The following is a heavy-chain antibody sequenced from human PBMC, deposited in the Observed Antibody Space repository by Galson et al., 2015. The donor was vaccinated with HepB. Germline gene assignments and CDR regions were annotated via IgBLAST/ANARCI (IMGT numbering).Heavy chain of an antibody. CDR3: ARDADILTGYYTQALDV. J-gene: IGHJ6*04. V-gene: IGHV1-18*01. D-gene: IGHD3-9*01. CDR1: GYTFTSYG. Sequence: QSGAEVKKPGASVKVSCKASGYTFTSYGISWVRQAPGQGLEWMGWISGYNGNTNHVQKLQGRVSMTTDTSTNTAYLELRSLRSDDTAVYYCARDADILTGYYTQALDVWGKGTTVTVSS. CDR2: ISGYNGNT.